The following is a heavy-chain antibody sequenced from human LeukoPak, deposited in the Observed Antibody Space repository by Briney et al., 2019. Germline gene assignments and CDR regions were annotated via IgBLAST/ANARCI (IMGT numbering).Heavy chain of an antibody. J-gene: IGHJ4*02. CDR3: ARIYGSGSYYFIPKYYFDY. V-gene: IGHV3-7*01. CDR2: IKQDGSEK. CDR1: GFTFSSYW. Sequence: GGSLRLSCAASGFTFSSYWMSWVRQAPGKGLEWVANIKQDGSEKYYVDSVMGRFTISRDNAKNSLYLQMNSLRAEDTAVYYCARIYGSGSYYFIPKYYFDYWGQGTLVTVSS. D-gene: IGHD3-10*01.